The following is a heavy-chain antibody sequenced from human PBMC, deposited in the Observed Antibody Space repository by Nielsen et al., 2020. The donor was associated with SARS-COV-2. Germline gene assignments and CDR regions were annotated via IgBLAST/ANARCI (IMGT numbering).Heavy chain of an antibody. CDR1: GFTFSSYA. D-gene: IGHD2-2*01. CDR2: ISSSGSNT. CDR3: AKDKYQLLNYGMDV. V-gene: IGHV3-23*01. J-gene: IGHJ6*02. Sequence: GESLKISCAASGFTFSSYAMSWVRQAPGKGLEWVSAISSSGSNTYYADSVKGRFTISRDNSKNTVYLQVSSLRAEDTAVYYCAKDKYQLLNYGMDVWGQGTTVTVSS.